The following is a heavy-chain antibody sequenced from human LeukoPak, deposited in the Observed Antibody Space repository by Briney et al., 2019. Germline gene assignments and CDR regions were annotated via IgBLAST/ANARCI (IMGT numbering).Heavy chain of an antibody. D-gene: IGHD3-9*01. V-gene: IGHV4-59*01. CDR3: ARPKDILTGYCFDY. CDR2: IYDSGST. Sequence: SETLSLTCTVSGGSIRSYYWSWIRQPPGKGLEWVGYIYDSGSTSYNPSLKSRVTISVDTSKNQFSLKVTSVTAADTAVYYCARPKDILTGYCFDYWGQGTLSPSPQ. CDR1: GGSIRSYY. J-gene: IGHJ4*02.